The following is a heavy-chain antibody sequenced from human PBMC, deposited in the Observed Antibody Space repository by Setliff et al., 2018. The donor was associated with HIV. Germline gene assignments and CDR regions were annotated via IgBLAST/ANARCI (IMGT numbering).Heavy chain of an antibody. Sequence: PSQTLSLTCAISGDSVSSNSAAWNWIRQSPSRGLEWLGRTYYRSKWYNDYAVSVKSRITINPDTSKNQFSLQLNSVTPEDTAVYYCARFRVTMIVVDCYFDYWGQGTLVTVSS. D-gene: IGHD3-22*01. CDR2: TYYRSKWYN. CDR3: ARFRVTMIVVDCYFDY. CDR1: GDSVSSNSAA. V-gene: IGHV6-1*01. J-gene: IGHJ4*02.